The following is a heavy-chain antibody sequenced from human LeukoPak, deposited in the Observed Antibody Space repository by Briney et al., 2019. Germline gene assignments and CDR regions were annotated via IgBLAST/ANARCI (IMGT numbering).Heavy chain of an antibody. CDR2: IYHSGST. Sequence: PSQTLSLTCAVSGGSISSGGYSWSWIRQPPGKGLEWIGYIYHSGSTYYNPSLKSRVTISVDRSKNQFSLKLSSVTAADTAVYYCARGNDYMGAFDIWGQGTMVTVSS. D-gene: IGHD4-11*01. V-gene: IGHV4-30-2*01. CDR1: GGSISSGGYS. CDR3: ARGNDYMGAFDI. J-gene: IGHJ3*02.